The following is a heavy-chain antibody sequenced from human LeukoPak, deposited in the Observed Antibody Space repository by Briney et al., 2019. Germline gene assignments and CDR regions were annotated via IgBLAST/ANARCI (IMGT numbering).Heavy chain of an antibody. CDR1: GFTFSSYE. J-gene: IGHJ4*02. CDR2: ISGSGGTT. Sequence: GGSLRLSCAASGFTFSSYEMNWVRQAAGKGLEWVSAISGSGGTTYYADSVKGRFTISRDNSKNTLYLQMNSLRAQDTAVYYCAKVLGITIFSYFDYWGQGTLVTVSS. V-gene: IGHV3-23*01. CDR3: AKVLGITIFSYFDY. D-gene: IGHD3-9*01.